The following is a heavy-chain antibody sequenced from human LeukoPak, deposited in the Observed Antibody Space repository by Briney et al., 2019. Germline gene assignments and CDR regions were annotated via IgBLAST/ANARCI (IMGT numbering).Heavy chain of an antibody. V-gene: IGHV4-39*02. Sequence: SETLSLTCTVSGGSMSTDSFYWGSIRQPPGRGLECIGTVYHTGSTYFNPALKSRLTLSVDTSKRQFSLDLSSVTAADTAVYYCAREVRDVVAVPAASWGQGTLVTVSS. J-gene: IGHJ4*02. CDR1: GGSMSTDSFY. CDR3: AREVRDVVAVPAAS. D-gene: IGHD2-2*01. CDR2: VYHTGST.